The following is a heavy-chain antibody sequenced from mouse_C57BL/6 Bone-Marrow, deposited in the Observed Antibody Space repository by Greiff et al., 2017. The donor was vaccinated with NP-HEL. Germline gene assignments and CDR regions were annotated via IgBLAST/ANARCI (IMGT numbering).Heavy chain of an antibody. CDR3: ARTTVVAMDWYFDV. J-gene: IGHJ1*03. D-gene: IGHD1-1*01. Sequence: QVQLQQPGAELVKPGASVKMSCKASGYTFTSYWITWVKQRPGQGLEWIGDIYPGSGSTTYNEKFKSKATLTVDTSSSTASLQLSSLTSEDSAVYYCARTTVVAMDWYFDVWGTGTTVTVSS. CDR1: GYTFTSYW. CDR2: IYPGSGST. V-gene: IGHV1-55*01.